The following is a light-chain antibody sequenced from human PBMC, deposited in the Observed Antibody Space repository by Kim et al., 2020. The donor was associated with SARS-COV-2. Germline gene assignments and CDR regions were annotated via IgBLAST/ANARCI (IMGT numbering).Light chain of an antibody. CDR1: QSISTY. J-gene: IGKJ1*01. V-gene: IGKV1-39*01. CDR2: AAS. Sequence: DIQMTQSPSSLSASVGDRVEITCRASQSISTYLNWYQQKPGKAPKVLISAASNLQSGVPSRFSGSGVGTDFTLTINSLQPEDFATYFCQQTYTSLTWTFGPGTKVDIK. CDR3: QQTYTSLTWT.